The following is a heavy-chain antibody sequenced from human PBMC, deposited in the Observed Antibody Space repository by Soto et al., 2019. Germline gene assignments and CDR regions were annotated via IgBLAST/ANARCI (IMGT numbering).Heavy chain of an antibody. CDR3: ARDGGSPDIDFDY. CDR1: AFSFTNYW. V-gene: IGHV3-74*01. J-gene: IGHJ4*02. D-gene: IGHD2-15*01. CDR2: INGDGSRT. Sequence: EVQLMESGGGLVQPGGSLRISCAASAFSFTNYWTHWVRQAPGKGLVWVSCINGDGSRTTYADSVKGRFTLSIDNAKNTVYLEMNSLRAEDTAMYYCARDGGSPDIDFDYWGQGTLVTVSS.